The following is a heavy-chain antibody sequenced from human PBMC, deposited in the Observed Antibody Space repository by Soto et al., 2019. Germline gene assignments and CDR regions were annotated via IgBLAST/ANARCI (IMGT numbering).Heavy chain of an antibody. D-gene: IGHD6-6*01. CDR3: ARDSASYSSSSGSYWYLDL. V-gene: IGHV3-48*02. CDR1: GFTFSSYG. J-gene: IGHJ2*01. CDR2: ISTGSASI. Sequence: VQLVESGGGLAQPGGSLRLSCAASGFTFSSYGMNWVRQAPGKGLEWVSYISTGSASIYYADSVKGRFTISRDNAKNSLFLQMNSLRDEDTAVYYCARDSASYSSSSGSYWYLDLWGRGTLVTVSS.